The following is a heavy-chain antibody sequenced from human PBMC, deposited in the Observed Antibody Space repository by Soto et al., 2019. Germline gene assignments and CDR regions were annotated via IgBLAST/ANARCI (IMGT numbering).Heavy chain of an antibody. V-gene: IGHV1-46*01. D-gene: IGHD2-2*01. CDR3: ARSSLGYCISTSCYGNWFDP. CDR2: INPSGGST. Sequence: ASVKVTCKARGYTFTSYYMHWVRQAPEQGLEWMGIINPSGGSTSYAQKFQGRVTMTRDTSTSTVYMELSSLRSEDTAVYYCARSSLGYCISTSCYGNWFDPWGQGTLVTVSS. J-gene: IGHJ5*02. CDR1: GYTFTSYY.